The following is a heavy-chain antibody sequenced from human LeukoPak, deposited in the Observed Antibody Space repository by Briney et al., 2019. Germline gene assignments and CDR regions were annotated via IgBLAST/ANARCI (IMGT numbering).Heavy chain of an antibody. Sequence: PSETLSLTCTVSGGSISSYYWSWLRQPPGKGLEWIGYIYYSGSTNYNPSLKSRVTISVDTSKNQFSLKLSSVTAADTAVYYCARAMAGENGWFDPWGQGTLVTVSS. D-gene: IGHD3-10*01. V-gene: IGHV4-59*01. CDR1: GGSISSYY. CDR3: ARAMAGENGWFDP. J-gene: IGHJ5*02. CDR2: IYYSGST.